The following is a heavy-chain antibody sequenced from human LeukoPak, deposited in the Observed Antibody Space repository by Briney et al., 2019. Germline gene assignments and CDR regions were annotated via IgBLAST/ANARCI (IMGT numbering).Heavy chain of an antibody. D-gene: IGHD6-19*01. CDR1: GFTFSSYG. CDR3: AKDLSSGSFDP. CDR2: ISYDGSNK. Sequence: AGSLRLSCAASGFTFSSYGMHWVRQAPGKGLEWVAVISYDGSNKYYADSVKGRFTISRDNSKNTLYLQMNSLRAEDTAVYYCAKDLSSGSFDPWGQGTLVTVSS. J-gene: IGHJ5*02. V-gene: IGHV3-30*18.